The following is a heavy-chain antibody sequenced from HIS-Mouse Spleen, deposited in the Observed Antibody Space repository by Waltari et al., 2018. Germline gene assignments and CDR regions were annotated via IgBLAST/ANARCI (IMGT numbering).Heavy chain of an antibody. Sequence: QVQLVESVGGVVQPGRSLRLSCSASCFPVRSYAMHWVRQAPGKGLEWVAVISYDGSNKYYADSVKGRFTISRDNSKNTLYLQMNSLRAEDTAVYYCARGFVDTAMVDYWGQGTLVTVAS. CDR1: CFPVRSYA. V-gene: IGHV3-30-3*01. D-gene: IGHD5-18*01. J-gene: IGHJ4*02. CDR2: ISYDGSNK. CDR3: ARGFVDTAMVDY.